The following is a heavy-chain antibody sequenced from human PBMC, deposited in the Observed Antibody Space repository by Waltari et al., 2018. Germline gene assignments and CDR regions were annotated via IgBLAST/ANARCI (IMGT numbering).Heavy chain of an antibody. V-gene: IGHV1-2*06. Sequence: QVQLVQSGAEVKKPGASVKVSCKASGYTFTGYYMHWVRQAPGQGLEWMGRINPNSGGTNYAQKFQGRVTMTRDTSISTAYMELSRLRSDDTAVYYCARPTTPSYSNYDNWFDPWGQGTLVTVSS. CDR3: ARPTTPSYSNYDNWFDP. D-gene: IGHD4-4*01. J-gene: IGHJ5*02. CDR2: INPNSGGT. CDR1: GYTFTGYY.